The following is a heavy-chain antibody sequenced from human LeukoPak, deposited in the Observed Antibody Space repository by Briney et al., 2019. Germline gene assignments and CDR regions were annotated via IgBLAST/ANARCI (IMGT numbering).Heavy chain of an antibody. J-gene: IGHJ6*03. CDR1: GGTFSSYA. CDR3: ARDRTASGPYMDV. Sequence: VASVKVSCKASGGTFSSYAISWVRQAPGQGLEWMGGIIPIFGTANYAQKFQGRVTITTDESTNTAYMELSSLRSEDTAVYYCARDRTASGPYMDVWGKGTTVTVSS. CDR2: IIPIFGTA. V-gene: IGHV1-69*05. D-gene: IGHD5-18*01.